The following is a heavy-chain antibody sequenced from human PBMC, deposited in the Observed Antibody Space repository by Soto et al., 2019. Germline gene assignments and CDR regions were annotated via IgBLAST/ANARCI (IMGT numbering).Heavy chain of an antibody. J-gene: IGHJ4*02. CDR1: GYTFTSYG. V-gene: IGHV1-18*04. CDR3: ARDSPISIAVAGSKGDYFDY. D-gene: IGHD6-19*01. CDR2: ISAYSGNT. Sequence: GASVKVSCKASGYTFTSYGISWVRQAPGQGLEWMGWISAYSGNTNYAQKLQGRVTMTTDTSTSTAYMELRSLRPDDTAVYYCARDSPISIAVAGSKGDYFDYWGQGTLVTVSS.